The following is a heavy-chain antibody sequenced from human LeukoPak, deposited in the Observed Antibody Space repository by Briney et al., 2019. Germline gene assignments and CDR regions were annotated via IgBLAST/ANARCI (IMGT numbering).Heavy chain of an antibody. D-gene: IGHD5-12*01. V-gene: IGHV3-21*01. CDR2: ISSSSSYT. CDR3: ARGPGGYDYGNDY. CDR1: GFTFSSYW. J-gene: IGHJ4*02. Sequence: GGSLRLSCAASGFTFSSYWMGWVRQAPGKGLEWVSSISSSSSYTYYADSVKGRFTISRDNAKNSLYLQMNSLRAEDTAVYYCARGPGGYDYGNDYWGQGPLVTVSS.